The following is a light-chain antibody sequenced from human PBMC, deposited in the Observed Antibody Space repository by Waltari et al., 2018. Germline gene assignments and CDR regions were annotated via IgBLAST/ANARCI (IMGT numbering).Light chain of an antibody. V-gene: IGKV3-20*01. CDR1: QSISSTY. J-gene: IGKJ1*01. CDR3: QHYGTSGSFGT. Sequence: EIVLTQSPGNLSLSPGERATLSCRASQSISSTYLAWYQQKRGQAPRLLIYAASSRATGIPDRFSGSGSGTDFTLTISRLEPEDFAVYFCQHYGTSGSFGTFGQGTKVEIK. CDR2: AAS.